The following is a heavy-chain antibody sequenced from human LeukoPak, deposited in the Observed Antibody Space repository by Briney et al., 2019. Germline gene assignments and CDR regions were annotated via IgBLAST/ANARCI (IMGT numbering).Heavy chain of an antibody. CDR1: RYTFTGYF. Sequence: ASVKVSCKASRYTFTGYFMHWVRQAPGQELEGMGWINPNSSGKNYEQKFQRRVPMTRDTSISTAYRELSRLRSDDPAVYYGARSVPGRAARLPSRKWFDPWGQGTLVTVSS. CDR2: INPNSSGK. V-gene: IGHV1-2*02. CDR3: ARSVPGRAARLPSRKWFDP. D-gene: IGHD6-6*01. J-gene: IGHJ5*02.